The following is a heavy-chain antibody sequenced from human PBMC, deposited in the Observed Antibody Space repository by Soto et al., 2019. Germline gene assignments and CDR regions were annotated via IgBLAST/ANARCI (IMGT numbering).Heavy chain of an antibody. CDR3: AKDFGAAGTVWDWFDP. CDR1: GFTFSSYG. Sequence: PGGSLRLSCAASGFTFSSYGMHWVRQAPGKGLEWVAVISYDGSNKYYADSVKGRFTISRDNSKNTLYLQMNSLRAEDTAVYYCAKDFGAAGTVWDWFDPWGQGTRVTVSS. CDR2: ISYDGSNK. D-gene: IGHD6-13*01. J-gene: IGHJ5*02. V-gene: IGHV3-30*18.